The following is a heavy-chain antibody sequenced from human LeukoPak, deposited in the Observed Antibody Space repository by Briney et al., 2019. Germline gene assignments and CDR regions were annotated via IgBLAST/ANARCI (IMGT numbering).Heavy chain of an antibody. CDR1: GFTFSSYA. Sequence: GGSLRLSCAASGFTFSSYAMSWVRQAPGKGLEWVSAISGSGGSTYYADSVKGRFTISRDNSKNTLYLQMNSLRAEDTAVYYCAKYWVTAYYYYYYGMDVWGQGTTVTVSS. D-gene: IGHD2-21*02. CDR3: AKYWVTAYYYYYYGMDV. J-gene: IGHJ6*02. CDR2: ISGSGGST. V-gene: IGHV3-23*01.